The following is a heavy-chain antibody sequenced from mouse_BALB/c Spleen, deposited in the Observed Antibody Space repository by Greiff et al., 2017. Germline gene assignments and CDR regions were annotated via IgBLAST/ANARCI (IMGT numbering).Heavy chain of an antibody. CDR3: TRGVYDEGAWFAY. Sequence: VQLQQSGAELVRPGASVTLSCKASGYTFTDYEMHWVKQTPVHGLEWIGAIDPETGGTAYNQKFKGKATLTADKSSSTAYMELRSLTSEDSAVYYCTRGVYDEGAWFAYWGQGTLVTVSA. CDR1: GYTFTDYE. V-gene: IGHV1-15*01. CDR2: IDPETGGT. J-gene: IGHJ3*01. D-gene: IGHD2-12*01.